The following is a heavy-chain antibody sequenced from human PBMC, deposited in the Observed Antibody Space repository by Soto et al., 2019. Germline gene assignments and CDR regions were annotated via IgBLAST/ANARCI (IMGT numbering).Heavy chain of an antibody. CDR3: ARDFDFWSGYPYLYFDY. J-gene: IGHJ4*02. CDR2: IWYDGSNK. V-gene: IGHV3-33*01. D-gene: IGHD3-3*01. Sequence: PGGSLRLSCAASGFTFSSYGMHWVRQAPGKGLEWVAVIWYDGSNKYYADSVKGRFTISRDNSKNTLYLQMNSLRAEDTAVYYCARDFDFWSGYPYLYFDYWGQGTLVTVSS. CDR1: GFTFSSYG.